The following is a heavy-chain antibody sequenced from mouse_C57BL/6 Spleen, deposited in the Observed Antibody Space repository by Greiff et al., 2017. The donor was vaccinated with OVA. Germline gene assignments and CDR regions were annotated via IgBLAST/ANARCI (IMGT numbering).Heavy chain of an antibody. D-gene: IGHD2-3*01. CDR3: ARGRNDGYYEGWYFDV. CDR2: IYPGDGDT. V-gene: IGHV1-80*01. J-gene: IGHJ1*03. Sequence: QVQLKQSGAELVKPGASVKISCKASGYAFSSYWMNWVKQRPGKGLEWIGQIYPGDGDTNYNGKFKGKATLTADKSSSTAYMQLSSLTSEDSAVYFCARGRNDGYYEGWYFDVWGTGTTVTVSS. CDR1: GYAFSSYW.